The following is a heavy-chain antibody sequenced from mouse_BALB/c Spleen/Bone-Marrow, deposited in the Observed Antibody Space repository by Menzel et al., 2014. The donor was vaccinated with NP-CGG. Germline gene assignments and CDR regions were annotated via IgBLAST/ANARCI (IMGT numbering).Heavy chain of an antibody. J-gene: IGHJ4*01. CDR2: IDPYNGGT. D-gene: IGHD2-2*01. CDR1: GYSFXDYN. CDR3: ARSGGYQPLYAMDY. V-gene: IGHV1S135*01. Sequence: EVQLQESGPEQVKPGASVKVSCKASGYSFXDYNMYWVKQSHGKSLEWIGYIDPYNGGTSYDQKFKGKATLTVDKSSSTAFMHLNSLTSEDSAVYYCARSGGYQPLYAMDYWGQGTSVTVSS.